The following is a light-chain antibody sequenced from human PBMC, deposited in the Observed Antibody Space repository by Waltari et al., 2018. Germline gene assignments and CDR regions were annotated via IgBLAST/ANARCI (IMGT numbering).Light chain of an antibody. Sequence: QLVLTQSPSASASLGASVKLTCTLSSRHSTNVIAVLPKRPGECPTYLMKVNSDGSHNKGDEIPDRFSGSGSGAERYLTISSLQSEDEADYYCQTGGHGTWVFGGGTKLTVL. CDR1: SRHSTNV. CDR2: VNSDGSH. CDR3: QTGGHGTWV. J-gene: IGLJ3*02. V-gene: IGLV4-69*01.